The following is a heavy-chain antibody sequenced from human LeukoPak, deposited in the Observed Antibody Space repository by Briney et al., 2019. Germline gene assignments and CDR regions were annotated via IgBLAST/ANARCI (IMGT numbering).Heavy chain of an antibody. Sequence: PGGSLRLSCVASGYIFNNYAVSWVRQAPGKGLEWVSAISGSGSTYYADSVKGRFTISRDNSKNTGYLQMNSLRAEDTAVYYCVKGGHDCSPTTCYYEWGQGTLVTVSS. CDR3: VKGGHDCSPTTCYYE. CDR2: ISGSGST. J-gene: IGHJ4*02. CDR1: GYIFNNYA. D-gene: IGHD2-2*01. V-gene: IGHV3-23*01.